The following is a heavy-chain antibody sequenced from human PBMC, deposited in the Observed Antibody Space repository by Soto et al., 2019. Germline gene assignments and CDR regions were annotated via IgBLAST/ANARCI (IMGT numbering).Heavy chain of an antibody. Sequence: PGGSLRLSCAASGFTFTNYRIHWVRQAPGRGLVWVARINSDGTRINYADSVKGRFTISRDNAKNTVFLQMNSLRDEDSAVYFCARAGDWNYVQDFWGKGTLVTVSS. J-gene: IGHJ4*02. V-gene: IGHV3-74*01. CDR1: GFTFTNYR. CDR2: INSDGTRI. D-gene: IGHD1-7*01. CDR3: ARAGDWNYVQDF.